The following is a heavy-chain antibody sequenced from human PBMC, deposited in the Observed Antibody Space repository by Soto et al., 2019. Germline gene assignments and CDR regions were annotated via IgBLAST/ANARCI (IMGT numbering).Heavy chain of an antibody. J-gene: IGHJ4*02. V-gene: IGHV1-8*01. CDR3: ARGVTFLNFDY. Sequence: ASVKVSCKASGYTFSNFDINWVRQATGQGLEWMGWMNPYSGDTSYLQKFQDRVTMTTDTSRNTAYMELRSLRSDDTAVYYCARGVTFLNFDYWGQGTLVTVSS. CDR1: GYTFSNFD. CDR2: MNPYSGDT.